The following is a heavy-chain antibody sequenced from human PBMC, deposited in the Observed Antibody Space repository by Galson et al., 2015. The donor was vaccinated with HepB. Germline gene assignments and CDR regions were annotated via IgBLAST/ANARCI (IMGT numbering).Heavy chain of an antibody. J-gene: IGHJ4*02. V-gene: IGHV3-33*01. CDR3: ARGATDTKGFDY. CDR2: IWFDGSNQ. D-gene: IGHD5-24*01. CDR1: GFTFYKYG. Sequence: SCKASGFTFYKYGMHWVRQIPGKGLEWVASIWFDGSNQNYVDSLKGRITISRDNSNNMLYPQMNSLRAEDTALYYCARGATDTKGFDYWGQGTLVTVSS.